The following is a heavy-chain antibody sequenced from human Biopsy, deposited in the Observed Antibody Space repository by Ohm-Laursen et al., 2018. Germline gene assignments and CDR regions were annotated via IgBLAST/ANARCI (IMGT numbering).Heavy chain of an antibody. V-gene: IGHV3-15*01. D-gene: IGHD3-22*01. CDR3: THHYDASDDVFDI. CDR2: IKNEIDGGTT. CDR1: GFTFTSYA. J-gene: IGHJ3*02. Sequence: GSLRLSCAAPGFTFTSYAMHWVRQAPGKGLEWVGRIKNEIDGGTTDYAAPVKGRFTILRDDSKNMLFLQMDSLKTEDTAVYYCTHHYDASDDVFDIWGQGTVVTVSS.